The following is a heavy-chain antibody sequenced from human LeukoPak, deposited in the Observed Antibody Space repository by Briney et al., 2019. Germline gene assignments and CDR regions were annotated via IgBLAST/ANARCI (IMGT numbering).Heavy chain of an antibody. V-gene: IGHV4-38-2*02. Sequence: SETLSLTCTVSGYSISSGYYWGWIRQPPGKGLEWIGSIYHSGSTYYNPSLKSRVTISVDTSKNQFSLKLSSVTAADTAVYYCSRGRAYFDWGQGTLVTVSS. CDR3: SRGRAYFD. CDR2: IYHSGST. D-gene: IGHD3-9*01. CDR1: GYSISSGYY. J-gene: IGHJ4*02.